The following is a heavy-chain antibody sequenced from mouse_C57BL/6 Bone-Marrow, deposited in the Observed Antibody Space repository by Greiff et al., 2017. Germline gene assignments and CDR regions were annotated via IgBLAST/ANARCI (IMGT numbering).Heavy chain of an antibody. V-gene: IGHV14-4*01. CDR2: IDPENGDT. Sequence: EVQLQQSGAELVRPGASVKLSCTASGFNIKDDYMHWVKQRPEQGLEWIGWIDPENGDTEYASKFQGKATITADTSSNTAYLQLSSLTSEDTAVYYCTTGSLYDDAMEYWGQGTSVTVSS. D-gene: IGHD6-5*01. J-gene: IGHJ4*01. CDR3: TTGSLYDDAMEY. CDR1: GFNIKDDY.